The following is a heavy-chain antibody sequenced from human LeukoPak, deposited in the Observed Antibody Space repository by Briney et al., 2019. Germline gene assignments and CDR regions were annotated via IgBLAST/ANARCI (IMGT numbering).Heavy chain of an antibody. J-gene: IGHJ4*02. CDR2: IKDDGSEI. CDR1: AFTFSNYW. CDR3: ARDRDYSTFDY. D-gene: IGHD2-15*01. Sequence: GGLLSFSCAASAFTFSNYWMSWVRQAPGKGLEWVANIKDDGSEINYVDSVKGRFTISRDNAKNSLYLQMNSLRVDDTAVYYCARDRDYSTFDYWGQGTLVTVSS. V-gene: IGHV3-7*01.